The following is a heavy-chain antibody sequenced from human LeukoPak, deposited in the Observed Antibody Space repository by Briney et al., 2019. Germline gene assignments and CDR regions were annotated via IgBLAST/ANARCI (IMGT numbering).Heavy chain of an antibody. CDR1: GFTFSSYG. Sequence: GSLRLSCPASGFTFSSYGMHWVRQAPGKGLEWVAVISYDGSNKYYADSVKGRFTISRDNSKNTLYLQMNSLRAEDTAVYYCAKEWGALRYFDWLLDYWGQGTLVTVSS. CDR3: AKEWGALRYFDWLLDY. D-gene: IGHD3-9*01. V-gene: IGHV3-30*18. J-gene: IGHJ4*02. CDR2: ISYDGSNK.